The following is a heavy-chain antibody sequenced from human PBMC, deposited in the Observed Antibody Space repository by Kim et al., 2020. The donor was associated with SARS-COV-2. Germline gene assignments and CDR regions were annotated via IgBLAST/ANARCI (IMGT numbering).Heavy chain of an antibody. J-gene: IGHJ6*02. D-gene: IGHD3-22*01. Sequence: SETLSLTCTVSGGSISSGGYYWSWIRQHPGKGLEWIGYIYYSGSTYYNPSLKSRVTISVDTSKNQFSLKLSSATAADTAVYYCARARSSYYYDSSGYYYDYYYGMDVWGQGTTVTVSS. CDR3: ARARSSYYYDSSGYYYDYYYGMDV. V-gene: IGHV4-31*03. CDR2: IYYSGST. CDR1: GGSISSGGYY.